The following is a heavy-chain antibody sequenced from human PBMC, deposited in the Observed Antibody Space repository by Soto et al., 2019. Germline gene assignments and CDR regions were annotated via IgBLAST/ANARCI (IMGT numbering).Heavy chain of an antibody. CDR1: GFTFSSYA. CDR3: AKAVESSSWWKNYGMYX. J-gene: IGHJ6*02. V-gene: IGHV3-23*01. Sequence: GGSLRLSCAASGFTFSSYAMNWVRQAPGKGLEWVGCISGSGGRTNYADSVKVRFTMSRDNSQNTLYLQMNSLRAEDTAVYYCAKAVESSSWWKNYGMYXWGQGTTVTVS. D-gene: IGHD6-13*01. CDR2: ISGSGGRT.